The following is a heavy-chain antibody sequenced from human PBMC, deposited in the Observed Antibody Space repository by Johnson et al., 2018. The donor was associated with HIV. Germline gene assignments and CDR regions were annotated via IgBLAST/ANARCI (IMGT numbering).Heavy chain of an antibody. Sequence: VQLVESGGGVVQPGRSLRLSCAASGFTFRNHDMHLVRQATGKGLEWVSAIGPTGDTYYPGSVKGRFTISRENAKNSLYLQMNSLRAGDTAVYYCARGLIAVAGFDAFDIWGQGTMVTVSS. D-gene: IGHD6-19*01. CDR3: ARGLIAVAGFDAFDI. V-gene: IGHV3-13*01. J-gene: IGHJ3*02. CDR2: IGPTGDT. CDR1: GFTFRNHD.